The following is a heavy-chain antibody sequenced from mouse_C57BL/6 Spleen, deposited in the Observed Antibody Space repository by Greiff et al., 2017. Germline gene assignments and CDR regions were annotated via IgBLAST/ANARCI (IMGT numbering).Heavy chain of an antibody. J-gene: IGHJ1*03. D-gene: IGHD1-1*01. CDR3: ARSGYYGSSSDWYFDV. Sequence: EVQLQQSGPELVKPGASVKISCKASGYSFTDYNMNWVKQSTGKSLEWIGVINPNYGTTTYNQKFKGKATLTVDQSSSTAYMQLNSLTSEDSAVYYCARSGYYGSSSDWYFDVWGTGTTVTVSS. V-gene: IGHV1-39*01. CDR1: GYSFTDYN. CDR2: INPNYGTT.